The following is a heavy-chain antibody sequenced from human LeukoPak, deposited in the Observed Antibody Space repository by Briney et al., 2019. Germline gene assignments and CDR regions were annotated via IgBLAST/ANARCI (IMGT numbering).Heavy chain of an antibody. V-gene: IGHV4-59*01. CDR3: AGGAIGGYSQWGREFCP. CDR1: GGSFSGYY. D-gene: IGHD5-18*01. Sequence: PSETLSLTCPVCGGSFSGYYWSWIRQPPGKGLEWIGYIYYSGSTNYNPSLKRRVTISVDTSKNQFSLKLSSVTAADTDVYFCAGGAIGGYSQWGREFCPWGQGTLVTFS. CDR2: IYYSGST. J-gene: IGHJ5*02.